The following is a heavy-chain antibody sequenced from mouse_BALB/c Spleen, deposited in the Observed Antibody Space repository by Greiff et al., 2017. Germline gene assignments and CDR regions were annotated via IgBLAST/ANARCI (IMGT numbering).Heavy chain of an antibody. D-gene: IGHD1-2*01. CDR3: NAITTAPYAMDY. CDR2: IDPENGDT. CDR1: GFNIKDYY. J-gene: IGHJ4*01. Sequence: EVQVVESGAELVRSGASVKLSCTASGFNIKDYYMHWVKQRPEQGLEWIGWIDPENGDTEYAPKFQGKATMTADTSSNTAYLQLSSLTSEDTAVYYCNAITTAPYAMDYWGQGTSVTVSS. V-gene: IGHV14-4*02.